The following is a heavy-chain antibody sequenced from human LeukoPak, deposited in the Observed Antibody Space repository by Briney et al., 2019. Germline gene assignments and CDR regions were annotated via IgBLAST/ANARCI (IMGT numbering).Heavy chain of an antibody. J-gene: IGHJ4*02. CDR1: GGSISSYH. Sequence: SETLSLTCTVSGGSISSYHWGWIRQPPGKGLEWIGYIYYTGSTNYNPSLKSRVSISVDTSENQFSPKLSSVTAADTAVYYCARAPATYYYDSSGFDYWGQGTLVTVSS. V-gene: IGHV4-59*08. CDR2: IYYTGST. D-gene: IGHD3-22*01. CDR3: ARAPATYYYDSSGFDY.